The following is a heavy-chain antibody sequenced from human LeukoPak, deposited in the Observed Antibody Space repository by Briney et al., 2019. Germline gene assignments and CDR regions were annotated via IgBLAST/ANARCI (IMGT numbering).Heavy chain of an antibody. CDR2: INPSGGRT. J-gene: IGHJ4*02. V-gene: IGHV1-46*01. CDR3: AREGHLTIFGAGRGYYFDY. CDR1: GYTFTSYY. Sequence: GASVKVSCKASGYTFTSYYMHWVRQAPGQGLEWMGIINPSGGRTNYAQKFQGRVTMTRDTSTSTVYMELSSLRSEDTAVYYCAREGHLTIFGAGRGYYFDYWGQGTLVTVSS. D-gene: IGHD3-3*01.